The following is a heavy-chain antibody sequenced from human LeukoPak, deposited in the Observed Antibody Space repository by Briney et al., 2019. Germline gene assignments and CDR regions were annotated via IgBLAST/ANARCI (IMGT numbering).Heavy chain of an antibody. CDR2: IYYSGST. J-gene: IGHJ4*02. D-gene: IGHD3-22*01. CDR1: GGSISSSSYY. Sequence: PSETLSLTCSVSGGSISSSSYYWGWIRQPPGKGLEWIGSIYYSGSTYYNPSLKSRVTISVDTSKHQFSLKLTSVTAEDTAVSYCATEAYYDSSGPHFDYWGQGTLVTVSS. V-gene: IGHV4-39*07. CDR3: ATEAYYDSSGPHFDY.